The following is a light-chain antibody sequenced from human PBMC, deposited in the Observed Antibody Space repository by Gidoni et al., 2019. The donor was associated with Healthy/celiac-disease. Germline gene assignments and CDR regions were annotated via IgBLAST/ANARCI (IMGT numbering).Light chain of an antibody. CDR2: GAS. V-gene: IGKV3-15*01. Sequence: EIVMTHAPATLSVSPGERATLSCRASQSVSSTLAWYQQNPGQAPRPRLYGASTRSTGIPARFSGSGSGTEFTLTISSLQSEDFAVYYCQQHNNWPPWTFGQGTKVEIK. CDR1: QSVSST. CDR3: QQHNNWPPWT. J-gene: IGKJ1*01.